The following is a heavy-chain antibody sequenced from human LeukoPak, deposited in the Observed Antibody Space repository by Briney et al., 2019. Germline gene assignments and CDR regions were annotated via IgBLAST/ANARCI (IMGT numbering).Heavy chain of an antibody. CDR1: GYTFTSYY. CDR2: INPSAAGT. D-gene: IGHD2-2*01. CDR3: ARDLRPRYCSSTSCSQYYYYGMDV. V-gene: IGHV1-46*01. Sequence: GGSLRLSCKASGYTFTSYYMHWVRQAPGQGLEWMGIINPSAAGTSYAQKFQGRVTMTRDTSTSTVYMELSRLRSEDTAVYYCARDLRPRYCSSTSCSQYYYYGMDVWGQGTTVTVSS. J-gene: IGHJ6*02.